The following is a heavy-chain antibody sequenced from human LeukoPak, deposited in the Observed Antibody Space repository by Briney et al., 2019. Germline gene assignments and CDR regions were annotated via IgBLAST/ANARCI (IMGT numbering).Heavy chain of an antibody. Sequence: ASVKVSCKASGFTFTSSAMQWVRQARGQRLEWIGWIVVGSGNTNYAQKFQERVTITRDMSTSTAYMELSSLRSEDTAVYYCAAGDYDILTGQGAFDIWGQGTMVTVSS. CDR3: AAGDYDILTGQGAFDI. D-gene: IGHD3-9*01. V-gene: IGHV1-58*02. CDR1: GFTFTSSA. CDR2: IVVGSGNT. J-gene: IGHJ3*02.